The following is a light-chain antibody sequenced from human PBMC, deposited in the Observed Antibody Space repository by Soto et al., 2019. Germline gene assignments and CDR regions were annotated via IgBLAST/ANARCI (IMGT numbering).Light chain of an antibody. V-gene: IGKV1-39*01. CDR3: QQSYSTPST. J-gene: IGKJ5*01. CDR2: AAP. CDR1: QSISSY. Sequence: DIQMTQSPSSLSASVGDRVTITCRASQSISSYLNWYQQKPGKAPKLLIYAAPSLQSGVPSRFSGSGAGTAFTLTISSLQPEDFATYYCQQSYSTPSTFGQGTRLEIK.